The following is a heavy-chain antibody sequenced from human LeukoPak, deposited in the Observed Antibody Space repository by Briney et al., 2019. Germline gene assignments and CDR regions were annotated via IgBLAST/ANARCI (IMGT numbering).Heavy chain of an antibody. CDR1: GFTFSSYV. CDR3: AKGGWLDL. CDR2: ISVSGGST. V-gene: IGHV3-23*01. Sequence: GGSLRLSCAASGFTFSSYVMSWVRQSPGKGLEWVSAISVSGGSTDYADSVKGRFTVSRDDSDNTLYLQMNSLRAEDTAIYYCAKGGWLDLWGQGTLVTVSS. J-gene: IGHJ5*02.